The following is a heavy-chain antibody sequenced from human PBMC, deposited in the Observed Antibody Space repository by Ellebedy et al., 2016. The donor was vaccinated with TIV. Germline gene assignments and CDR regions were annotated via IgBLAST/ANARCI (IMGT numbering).Heavy chain of an antibody. CDR1: GFSLSSYW. Sequence: GGSLRLSCAASGFSLSSYWMHWVRQAPGKGLEWVANIKQDGSAKYYVDSVKGQFTISRDNAKNSLYLQMNSLRAEDTAVYFCGRAIGSGSCYWGQGTLVTVSS. J-gene: IGHJ4*02. D-gene: IGHD3-10*01. CDR3: GRAIGSGSCY. V-gene: IGHV3-7*01. CDR2: IKQDGSAK.